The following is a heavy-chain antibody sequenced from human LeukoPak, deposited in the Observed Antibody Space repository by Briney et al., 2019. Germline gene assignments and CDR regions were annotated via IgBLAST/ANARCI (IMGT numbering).Heavy chain of an antibody. D-gene: IGHD3-22*01. CDR3: ARDRYYYDSSGLYYFDY. Sequence: GGSLRLSCAASGFTFSSYWMHWVRQGPGKGLVWVSRINSDGGSTRYADSVKGRFTISRDNAKNTLYLQMNSLRAEDTAVYYCARDRYYYDSSGLYYFDYWGQGTLVTVSS. J-gene: IGHJ4*02. CDR2: INSDGGST. V-gene: IGHV3-74*01. CDR1: GFTFSSYW.